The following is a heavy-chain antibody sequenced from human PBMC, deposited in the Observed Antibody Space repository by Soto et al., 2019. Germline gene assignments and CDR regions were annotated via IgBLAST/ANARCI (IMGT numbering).Heavy chain of an antibody. CDR2: INHSGST. CDR1: GGSFSGYY. D-gene: IGHD3-10*01. CDR3: ARVRRGFYYMDV. Sequence: QVQLQQWGAGLLKPSETLSLTCAVYGGSFSGYYWSWIRQPPGKGLEWIGEINHSGSTNYNPSLKSRGTISVDTSKNQFSLKLSSVTAADTAVYYCARVRRGFYYMDVWGKGTTVTVAS. J-gene: IGHJ6*03. V-gene: IGHV4-34*01.